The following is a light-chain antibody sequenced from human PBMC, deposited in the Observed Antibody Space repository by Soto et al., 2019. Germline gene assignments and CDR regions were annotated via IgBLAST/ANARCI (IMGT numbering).Light chain of an antibody. Sequence: EVVLTQSPGTLSLSPGERATLSCRASQSVSNFYLAWYQQKPGQAPRLLMYCASNRATGIPDRFSGRGSGTDFTLTISRLEPEDCAVYYCQHYSSAPYTFGQGTKLEIK. CDR1: QSVSNFY. V-gene: IGKV3-20*01. CDR2: CAS. J-gene: IGKJ2*01. CDR3: QHYSSAPYT.